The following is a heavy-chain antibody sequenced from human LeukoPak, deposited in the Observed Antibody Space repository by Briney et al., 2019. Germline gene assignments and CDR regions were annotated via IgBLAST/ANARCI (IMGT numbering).Heavy chain of an antibody. CDR3: AKDLNGDYYYYGMDV. Sequence: GGSLRLSCAASGFTFDDYAMHWVRQAPGKGLEWVSGISWNSGSIGYADSVKGRFTISRDNAKNSLYLQMSSLRAEDTALYYCAKDLNGDYYYYGMDVWGQGTTVTVSS. CDR1: GFTFDDYA. CDR2: ISWNSGSI. D-gene: IGHD4-17*01. J-gene: IGHJ6*02. V-gene: IGHV3-9*01.